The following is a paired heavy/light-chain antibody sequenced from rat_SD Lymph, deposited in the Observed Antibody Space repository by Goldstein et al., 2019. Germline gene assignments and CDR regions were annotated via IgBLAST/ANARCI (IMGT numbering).Light chain of an antibody. CDR3: LQYATYPLT. CDR2: STS. Sequence: DIQLTQSPSTLPASLGERVTISCRASQSISNSLNWYQQKPDGVVKRLIYSTSTLESGVPSRFSGSGSGTDYSLSISSLESEDFAMYYCLQYATYPLTFGSGTKLEIK. CDR1: QSISNS. J-gene: IGKJ5*01. V-gene: IGKV10S12*01.
Heavy chain of an antibody. Sequence: EVKLVESGGGLVQPGRSLKLSCAASGFSFNDYWMGWVRQAPGKGLEWIGEINQDNSTINYTPSLKDKFTISRDNAQNTLYLQMSKLGSEDTAIYYCASYYYSSYIYYFDYWGQGVMVTVSS. V-gene: IGHV4-2*01. J-gene: IGHJ2*01. D-gene: IGHD1-2*01. CDR1: GFSFNDYW. CDR2: INQDNSTI. CDR3: ASYYYSSYIYYFDY.